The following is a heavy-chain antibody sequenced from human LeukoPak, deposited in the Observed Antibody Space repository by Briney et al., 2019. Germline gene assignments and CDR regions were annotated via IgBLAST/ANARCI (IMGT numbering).Heavy chain of an antibody. CDR1: GFTFNRYN. CDR2: ISWNSGSI. J-gene: IGHJ4*02. D-gene: IGHD3-22*01. V-gene: IGHV3-48*04. Sequence: PGGSLRLSCAASGFTFNRYNMNWVRRAPGKGLEWVSGISWNSGSIGYADSVKGRFTISRDNAKNSLYLQMNSLRAEDTAVYYCARGLYYYDNDSDRHFDYWGQGTLVTVSS. CDR3: ARGLYYYDNDSDRHFDY.